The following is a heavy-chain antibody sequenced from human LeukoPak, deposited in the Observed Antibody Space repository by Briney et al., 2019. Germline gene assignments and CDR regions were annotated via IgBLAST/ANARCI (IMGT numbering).Heavy chain of an antibody. CDR1: GFTFSSYA. CDR2: ISGSGGST. J-gene: IGHJ3*02. CDR3: AKPDLSSGPFQDAFDI. V-gene: IGHV3-23*01. D-gene: IGHD3-22*01. Sequence: GGSLRLSCAASGFTFSSYAMSWVRQAPGKGLEWVSAISGSGGSTYYADPVKGRFTISRDNSKNTLYLQMNSLRAEDTAVYYCAKPDLSSGPFQDAFDIWGQGTMVTVSS.